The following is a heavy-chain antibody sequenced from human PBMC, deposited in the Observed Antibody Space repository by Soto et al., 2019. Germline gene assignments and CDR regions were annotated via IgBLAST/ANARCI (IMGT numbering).Heavy chain of an antibody. D-gene: IGHD1-26*01. CDR3: ARDGVVGATLGAFDI. V-gene: IGHV3-74*01. J-gene: IGHJ3*02. Sequence: LRLSCAASGFTFSSYWMHWVRQAPGKGLVWVSRINSDGSSTSYADSVKGRFTISRDNAKNTLYLQMNSLRAEDTAVYYCARDGVVGATLGAFDIWGQGTMVTVSS. CDR2: INSDGSST. CDR1: GFTFSSYW.